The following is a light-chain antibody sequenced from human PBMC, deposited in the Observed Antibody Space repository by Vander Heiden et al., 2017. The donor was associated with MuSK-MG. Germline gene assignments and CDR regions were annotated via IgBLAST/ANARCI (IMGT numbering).Light chain of an antibody. J-gene: IGLJ2*01. Sequence: QSVLTQPPSVSGSPGQSVTISCTGTSSDVGSYNRVSWYQQPPGTAPKLLIFEVSNRPSGVPDRFSGSKSDNTASLTISGLQAEDEADYYCSSDSSINTLIFGGGTKLTVL. CDR1: SSDVGSYNR. CDR3: SSDSSINTLI. V-gene: IGLV2-18*02. CDR2: EVS.